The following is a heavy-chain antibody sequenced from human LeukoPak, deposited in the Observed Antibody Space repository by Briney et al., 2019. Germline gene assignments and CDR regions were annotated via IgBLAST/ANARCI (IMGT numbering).Heavy chain of an antibody. CDR3: ARVGHGYCSGGSCSVS. D-gene: IGHD2-15*01. Sequence: QPGGSLRLSCAASGFNVSTTYMSWVRQAPGKGLEWVSVIYSGGSTYYADSVKGRFTISRDNSKNTVYLQMNSLRAEDTAVYYCARVGHGYCSGGSCSVSWGQGTLVTVSS. CDR1: GFNVSTTY. J-gene: IGHJ5*02. CDR2: IYSGGST. V-gene: IGHV3-53*01.